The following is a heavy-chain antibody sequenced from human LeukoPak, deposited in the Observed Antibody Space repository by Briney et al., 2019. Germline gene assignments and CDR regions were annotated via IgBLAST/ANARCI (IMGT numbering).Heavy chain of an antibody. CDR3: AKGHYVYMVLTRRGENGD. D-gene: IGHD4/OR15-4a*01. Sequence: GGSLRLSCSASGLNLRTYPMHWVRQAPGKGLEYVSAISSNGRTTYYADSVKGRFTISRDNSKNTLQLQMSSLRTEDTAVYYCAKGHYVYMVLTRRGENGDGGRGTLVTVSS. CDR2: ISSNGRTT. J-gene: IGHJ4*02. V-gene: IGHV3-64D*06. CDR1: GLNLRTYP.